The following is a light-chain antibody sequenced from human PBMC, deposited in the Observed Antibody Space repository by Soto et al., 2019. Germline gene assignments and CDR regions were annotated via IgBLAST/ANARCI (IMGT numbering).Light chain of an antibody. CDR3: QQYGSLPRT. CDR2: EAS. V-gene: IGKV3-11*01. Sequence: IVFSHSPPTLSLSKRDRATLSCGASQSVSSYLAWYQQKPGQAPRLLIYEASNRATGIPARFSGSGSGTDFALTISSLEPEDFAVYYCQQYGSLPRTFGQGTKVDIK. CDR1: QSVSSY. J-gene: IGKJ1*01.